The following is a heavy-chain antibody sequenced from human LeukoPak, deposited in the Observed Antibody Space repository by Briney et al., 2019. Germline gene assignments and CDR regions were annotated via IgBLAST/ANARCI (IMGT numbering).Heavy chain of an antibody. CDR3: ARDARRRYCSSTSCYWGWFDP. J-gene: IGHJ5*02. Sequence: SVKVSCKASGGTFSSFAINWVRQAPGQGLEWMGGIIPIFGTANYAQKFQGRVTITADESTSTAYMELSSLRSEDTAVYYCARDARRRYCSSTSCYWGWFDPWGQGTLVTVSS. CDR1: GGTFSSFA. V-gene: IGHV1-69*13. CDR2: IIPIFGTA. D-gene: IGHD2-2*01.